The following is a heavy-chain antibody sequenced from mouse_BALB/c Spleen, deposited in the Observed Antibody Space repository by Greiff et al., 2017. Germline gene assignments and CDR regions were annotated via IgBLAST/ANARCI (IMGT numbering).Heavy chain of an antibody. Sequence: ESGPGLVKPSQSLSLTCTVTGYSITSDYAWNWIRQFPGNKLEWMGYISYSGSTSYNPSLKSRISITRDTSKNQFFLQLNSVTTEDTATYYCARSGYDYDDDFAYWGQGTLVTVSA. D-gene: IGHD2-4*01. V-gene: IGHV3-2*02. CDR1: GYSITSDYA. J-gene: IGHJ3*01. CDR3: ARSGYDYDDDFAY. CDR2: ISYSGST.